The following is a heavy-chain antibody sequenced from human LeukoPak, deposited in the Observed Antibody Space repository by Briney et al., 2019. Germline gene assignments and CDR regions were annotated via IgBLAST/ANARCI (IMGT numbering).Heavy chain of an antibody. CDR3: ARNNGMDV. Sequence: GGSLRLSCAASGFTLSNHWMTWVRQVPGREPEWVANVNRDGSETYYLDSVKGRFTISKDNAKNSLYLQMNSLRAEDTALYHCARNNGMDVWGQGTTVTVSS. V-gene: IGHV3-7*03. J-gene: IGHJ6*02. CDR2: VNRDGSET. CDR1: GFTLSNHW.